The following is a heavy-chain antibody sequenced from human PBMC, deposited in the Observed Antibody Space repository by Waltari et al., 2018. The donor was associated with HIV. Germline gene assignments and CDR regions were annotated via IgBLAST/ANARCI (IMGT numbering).Heavy chain of an antibody. CDR2: INHRGTS. CDR3: ARGPFYYDLGGAALVRSDYSYYYGLDA. Sequence: QVQLQERGAGQVKPTETLSLTCALHRATFIGYYWSWIRQTPGKGLEWIGEINHRGTSNYNPSLKSRVTRSSDTSKNQFSLKLTSVTAADTAVYYGARGPFYYDLGGAALVRSDYSYYYGLDAWGQGTTVTVS. CDR1: RATFIGYY. J-gene: IGHJ6*02. D-gene: IGHD3-16*01. V-gene: IGHV4-34*01.